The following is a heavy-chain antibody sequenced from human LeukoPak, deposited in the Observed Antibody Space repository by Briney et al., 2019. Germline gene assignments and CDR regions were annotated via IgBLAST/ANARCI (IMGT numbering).Heavy chain of an antibody. D-gene: IGHD3-16*01. J-gene: IGHJ3*02. Sequence: GASVKVSCKTSGYTFISYAMNWVRQAPGQRLEWMGWINAGNGNTKSSQKFQGRVTITRDTSASTAYMELSSLRSEDTAVYYCARDWITQAFDIWGQGTMVTVSS. CDR2: INAGNGNT. V-gene: IGHV1-3*01. CDR3: ARDWITQAFDI. CDR1: GYTFISYA.